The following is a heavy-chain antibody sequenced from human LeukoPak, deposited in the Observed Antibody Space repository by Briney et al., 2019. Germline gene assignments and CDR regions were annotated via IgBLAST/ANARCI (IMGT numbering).Heavy chain of an antibody. Sequence: GESLRISCACAGYRFTSYWIAGVRQVPGRGLEWMGIIDPFDSDTRYSPSFEGQVTISADKSINTAYLQWSSLKASDTAIYYCARLETRHNWFDPWGQGTLVTVSS. V-gene: IGHV5-51*01. D-gene: IGHD5-24*01. CDR1: GYRFTSYW. CDR3: ARLETRHNWFDP. CDR2: IDPFDSDT. J-gene: IGHJ5*02.